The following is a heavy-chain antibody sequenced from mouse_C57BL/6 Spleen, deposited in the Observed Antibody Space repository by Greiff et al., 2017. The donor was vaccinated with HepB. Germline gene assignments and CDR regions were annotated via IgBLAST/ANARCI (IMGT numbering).Heavy chain of an antibody. CDR1: GYTFTSYW. D-gene: IGHD1-1*02. CDR3: ARWRHYDFYAMDY. V-gene: IGHV1-69*01. Sequence: QVQLQQPGAELVMPGASVKLSCKASGYTFTSYWMHWVKQRPGQGLEWIGEIDPSDSYTNYNQKFKGKSTLTVDKSSSTDYMQLSSLTSEDSAVYYCARWRHYDFYAMDYWGQGTSVTVSS. CDR2: IDPSDSYT. J-gene: IGHJ4*01.